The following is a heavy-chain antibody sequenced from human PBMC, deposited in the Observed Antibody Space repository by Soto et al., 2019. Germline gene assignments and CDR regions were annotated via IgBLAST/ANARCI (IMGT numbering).Heavy chain of an antibody. CDR2: ISYDGSNK. CDR1: GFTFSSYG. D-gene: IGHD4-17*01. Sequence: GGSLRLSCAASGFTFSSYGMHWVRQAPGKGLEWVAVISYDGSNKYYADSVKGRFTISRDNSKNTLYLQMNSLRAEDTAVYYCAKSDYGDYGGYYYYGMDVWGQGTTVTVSS. CDR3: AKSDYGDYGGYYYYGMDV. V-gene: IGHV3-30*18. J-gene: IGHJ6*02.